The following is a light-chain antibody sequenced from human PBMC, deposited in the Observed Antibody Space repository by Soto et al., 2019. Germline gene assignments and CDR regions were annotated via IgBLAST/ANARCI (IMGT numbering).Light chain of an antibody. V-gene: IGKV1D-12*01. J-gene: IGKJ1*01. Sequence: DIQMTQSPSSVSASVGDRVTITCRASQAISTWLAWYQQKPGKAPKLLIYAASNLQTGVPSRFSGSGSGTDFTLTISSLQPEDFATYYCQQANSFPRTYGQGTKVEIK. CDR1: QAISTW. CDR3: QQANSFPRT. CDR2: AAS.